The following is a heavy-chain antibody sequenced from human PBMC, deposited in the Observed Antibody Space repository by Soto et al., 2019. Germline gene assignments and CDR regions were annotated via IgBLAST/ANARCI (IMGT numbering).Heavy chain of an antibody. CDR1: GFTFSSYA. D-gene: IGHD3-9*01. CDR3: AKWGYFDLFRAALLDY. J-gene: IGHJ4*02. Sequence: GGSLRLSCAASGFTFSSYAMSWVRQAPGKGLEWVSAISGSGGSTYYADSVKGRFTISRDNSKNTLYLQMNSLRAEDTAVYYCAKWGYFDLFRAALLDYWGQGTLVTVSS. V-gene: IGHV3-23*01. CDR2: ISGSGGST.